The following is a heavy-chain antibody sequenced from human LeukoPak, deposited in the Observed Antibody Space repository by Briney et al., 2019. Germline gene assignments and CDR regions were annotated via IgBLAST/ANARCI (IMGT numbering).Heavy chain of an antibody. CDR3: ARGSGSYSGGMDV. D-gene: IGHD3-10*01. CDR1: GFTFDDYA. CDR2: ISWNSGSI. V-gene: IGHV3-9*01. Sequence: GGSLRLSCAASGFTFDDYAMHWVRQAPGKGLEWVSGISWNSGSIGYADSVKGRFTISRDNAKNSLYLQMNSLRAEDTALYYCARGSGSYSGGMDVWGQGTTVTVSS. J-gene: IGHJ6*02.